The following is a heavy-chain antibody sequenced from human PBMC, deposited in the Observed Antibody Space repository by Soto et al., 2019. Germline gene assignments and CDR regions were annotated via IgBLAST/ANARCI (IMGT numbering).Heavy chain of an antibody. CDR2: INHSGST. J-gene: IGHJ5*02. CDR1: GGSFSGYY. Sequence: QVQLQQWGAGLLKPSETLSLTCAVYGGSFSGYYWSWIRQPPGKGLEWIGEINHSGSTNYNPSLKSRVTISVGTSKNQFSLKLSSVTAADTAVYYCARASTSGGGDPWGQGTLVTVSS. D-gene: IGHD1-26*01. V-gene: IGHV4-34*01. CDR3: ARASTSGGGDP.